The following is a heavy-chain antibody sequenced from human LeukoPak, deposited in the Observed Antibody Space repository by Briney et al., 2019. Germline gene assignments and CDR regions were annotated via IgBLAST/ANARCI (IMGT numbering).Heavy chain of an antibody. J-gene: IGHJ4*02. D-gene: IGHD3-9*01. CDR1: GFTFSSYS. V-gene: IGHV3-21*01. Sequence: GGSLRLSCAASGFTFSSYSMNWVRQAPGKGLEWVSSISSSSSYIYYADSVKGRFTISRDNAKNPLYLQMNSLRAEDTAVYYCARDGDYDILTGHLFDYWGQGTLVTVSS. CDR2: ISSSSSYI. CDR3: ARDGDYDILTGHLFDY.